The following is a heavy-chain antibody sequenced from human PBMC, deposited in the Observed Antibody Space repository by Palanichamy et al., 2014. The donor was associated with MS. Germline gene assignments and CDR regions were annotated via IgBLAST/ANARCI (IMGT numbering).Heavy chain of an antibody. CDR2: FYGGGNR. V-gene: IGHV3-53*01. D-gene: IGHD4-17*01. J-gene: IGHJ6*02. CDR1: GFTVSSNY. Sequence: EVQLVESGGGLIQPGGSLRLSCAASGFTVSSNYMTWVRQAPGKGLEWVSIFYGGGNRFYANSVKGRFTISRDNSANMLYLQMNSLRVDDTAVYFCAKGGGDNYYFGMDVWGQGTTVTVSS. CDR3: AKGGGDNYYFGMDV.